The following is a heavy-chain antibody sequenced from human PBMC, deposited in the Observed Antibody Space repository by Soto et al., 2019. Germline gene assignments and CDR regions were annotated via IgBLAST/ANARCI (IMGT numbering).Heavy chain of an antibody. CDR1: GYTFTGYY. CDR3: ARGSSSWFLDLTLDI. J-gene: IGHJ3*02. Sequence: ASVEVSCKASGYTFTGYYMHWVRQAPGQGLEWMGWINPNSGGTNYAQKFQGRVTMTRDTSISTAYMELSRLRSDDTAVYYCARGSSSWFLDLTLDIWGQGTMVTVSS. D-gene: IGHD6-13*01. CDR2: INPNSGGT. V-gene: IGHV1-2*02.